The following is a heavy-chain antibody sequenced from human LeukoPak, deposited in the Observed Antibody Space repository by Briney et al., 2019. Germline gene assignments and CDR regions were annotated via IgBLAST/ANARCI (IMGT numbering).Heavy chain of an antibody. CDR1: GFTFSSYG. CDR2: IWDDGGTK. D-gene: IGHD1-7*01. V-gene: IGHV3-33*01. CDR3: AREGLTGSTNWFDS. J-gene: IGHJ5*01. Sequence: GGSLRLSCVVSGFTFSSYGMHSVRQAPGKGLEWVAVIWDDGGTKYYSDSVKGRFTISRDNSKSTLYLEMNSLRVEDTAVYYCAREGLTGSTNWFDSWGQGTLATVSS.